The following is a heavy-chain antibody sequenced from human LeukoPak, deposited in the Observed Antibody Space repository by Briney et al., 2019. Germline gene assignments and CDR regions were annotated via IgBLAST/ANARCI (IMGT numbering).Heavy chain of an antibody. Sequence: VSLRLSCAASGFAFDDYGMSWVRQAPGKGLEWIGEINQSGSTNYNPSLKSRVTISVDTSKNHFSLKLSSVTAADTAVYYCARGALKWELPPIRARKSYYFDYWGQGTLVTVSS. V-gene: IGHV4-34*01. CDR1: GFAFDDYG. D-gene: IGHD1-26*01. CDR3: ARGALKWELPPIRARKSYYFDY. CDR2: INQSGST. J-gene: IGHJ4*02.